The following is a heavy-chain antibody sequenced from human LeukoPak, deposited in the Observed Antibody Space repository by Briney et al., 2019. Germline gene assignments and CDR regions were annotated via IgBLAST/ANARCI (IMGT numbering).Heavy chain of an antibody. D-gene: IGHD1-26*01. CDR2: IRGSGGST. Sequence: GASLRLSCSASGFTFRSYAVRWVRQARGRGVGGGSAIRGSGGSTYYADSAKGRFTISRDNSKNTLCLQMNSLRAEDTAVYYCAKDPAVGGATGYFDYWGQGTLVTVSS. J-gene: IGHJ4*02. V-gene: IGHV3-23*01. CDR3: AKDPAVGGATGYFDY. CDR1: GFTFRSYA.